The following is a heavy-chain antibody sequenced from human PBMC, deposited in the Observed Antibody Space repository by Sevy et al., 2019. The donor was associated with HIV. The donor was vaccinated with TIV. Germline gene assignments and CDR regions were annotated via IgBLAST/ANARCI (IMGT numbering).Heavy chain of an antibody. CDR2: IKQDGNEK. CDR1: GFNLSPYW. CDR3: ASNTYHYDSNTYYPVY. J-gene: IGHJ4*02. D-gene: IGHD3-22*01. V-gene: IGHV3-7*01. Sequence: GGSLRLSCVASGFNLSPYWMTWVRQAPGKGLEWVANIKQDGNEKYYVVSVNGRFTVSRDNAKNALYLQMYSLMVEDTAVYFCASNTYHYDSNTYYPVYWGQGTRVTVSS.